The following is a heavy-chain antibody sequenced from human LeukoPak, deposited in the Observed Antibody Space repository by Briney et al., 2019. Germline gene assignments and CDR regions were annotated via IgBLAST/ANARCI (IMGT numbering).Heavy chain of an antibody. V-gene: IGHV1-8*01. D-gene: IGHD2-21*02. Sequence: ASVKVSCKASGYTFTSYGINWVRQATGQGLEWMGWMNPNSGNTGYAQKFQGRVTMTRNTSMSTAYMELSSLRSEDTAVYYCARVPRDNNWFDPWGQGTLVTVSS. CDR2: MNPNSGNT. CDR3: ARVPRDNNWFDP. CDR1: GYTFTSYG. J-gene: IGHJ5*02.